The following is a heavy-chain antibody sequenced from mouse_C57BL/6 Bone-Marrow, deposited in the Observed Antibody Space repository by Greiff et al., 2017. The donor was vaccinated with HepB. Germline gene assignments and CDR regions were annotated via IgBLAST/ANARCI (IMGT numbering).Heavy chain of an antibody. CDR2: IDPEDGDT. Sequence: EVHLVESGAELVRPGASVKLSCTASGFNIKDYYMHWVKQRPEQGLEWIGRIDPEDGDTEYAPKFQGKATMTADTSSNTAYLQLSSLTSEDTAVYYCTTAYWVYYDYDRGDYAMDYWGQGTSVTVSS. V-gene: IGHV14-1*01. CDR1: GFNIKDYY. J-gene: IGHJ4*01. D-gene: IGHD2-4*01. CDR3: TTAYWVYYDYDRGDYAMDY.